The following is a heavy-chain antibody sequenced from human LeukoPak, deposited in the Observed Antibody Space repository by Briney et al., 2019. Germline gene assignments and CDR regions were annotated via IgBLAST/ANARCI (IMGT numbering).Heavy chain of an antibody. D-gene: IGHD3-22*01. CDR2: IRYDGSNK. CDR3: AKDYYDKYAFDI. J-gene: IGHJ3*02. V-gene: IGHV3-30*02. CDR1: GFTFSSYG. Sequence: GGSLRLSCAASGFTFSSYGMHWVRQAPGKGLEWVAFIRYDGSNKYYADSVKGRFTISRDNSKNTLYLQMNSLRAEDTAVYYCAKDYYDKYAFDIWGQGTMVTVSA.